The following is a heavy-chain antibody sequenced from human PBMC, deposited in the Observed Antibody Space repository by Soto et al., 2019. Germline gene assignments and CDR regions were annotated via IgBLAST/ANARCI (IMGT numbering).Heavy chain of an antibody. CDR2: ITSDTKTI. CDR3: ARSVEGHFDY. J-gene: IGHJ4*02. CDR1: GFKFSIYS. V-gene: IGHV3-48*02. D-gene: IGHD6-19*01. Sequence: EVQLVESGGALVQPGGSLRLSCVASGFKFSIYSMNWIRQAPGKGLDWSAYITSDTKTIKYADSVKGRFTISRDNAKNSVYLQMNSLSDEDTAVYYCARSVEGHFDYWGQGAVVTVSS.